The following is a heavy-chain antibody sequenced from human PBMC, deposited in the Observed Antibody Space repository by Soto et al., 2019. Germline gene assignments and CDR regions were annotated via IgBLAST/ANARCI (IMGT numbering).Heavy chain of an antibody. CDR2: ISSSSSYI. J-gene: IGHJ6*02. V-gene: IGHV3-21*01. CDR1: GFTFSSYS. D-gene: IGHD3-3*01. Sequence: GGSLRLSCAASGFTFSSYSMNWVRQAPGKGLEWVSSISSSSSYIYYADSVKGRFTISRDNAKNSLYLQMNSLRAEDTAVYYCARIGDFWSGYSEYYYYYGMDVWGQGTTVTVSS. CDR3: ARIGDFWSGYSEYYYYYGMDV.